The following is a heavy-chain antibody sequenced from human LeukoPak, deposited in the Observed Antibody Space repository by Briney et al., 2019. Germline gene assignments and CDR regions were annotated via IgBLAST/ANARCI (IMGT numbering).Heavy chain of an antibody. CDR3: ARGRDGYRIVDY. CDR2: IYYSGST. V-gene: IGHV4-59*12. J-gene: IGHJ4*02. D-gene: IGHD5-24*01. CDR1: GGSISSYY. Sequence: ASETLSLTCTVSGGSISSYYWSWIRQPPGKGLEWIGYIYYSGSTNYNPSLKSRVTISVDMSKNQFSLKLSSVTAADTAVYYCARGRDGYRIVDYWGQGTLVTVSS.